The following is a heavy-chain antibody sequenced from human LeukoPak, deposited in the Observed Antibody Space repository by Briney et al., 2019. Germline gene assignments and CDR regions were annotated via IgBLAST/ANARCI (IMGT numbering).Heavy chain of an antibody. Sequence: PGGSLRLSCAASGFAFSSYSMNWVRQAPGKGLEWVSSISSSSSYIYYADSVKGRFTISRDNAKNSLYLQMNSLRAEDTAVYYCGRDCGGDCYSTFDYWGQGTLVTVSS. CDR1: GFAFSSYS. CDR3: GRDCGGDCYSTFDY. D-gene: IGHD2-21*02. CDR2: ISSSSSYI. V-gene: IGHV3-21*01. J-gene: IGHJ4*02.